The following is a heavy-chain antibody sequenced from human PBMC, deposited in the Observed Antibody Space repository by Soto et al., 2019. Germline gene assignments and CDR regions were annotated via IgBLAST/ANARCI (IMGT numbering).Heavy chain of an antibody. CDR2: IWYDGSNK. Sequence: GGSLRLSCAASGFTFSSYGMHWVRQAPGKGLEWVAVIWYDGSNKYYADSVKGRFTISRDNSKNTLYLQMNSLRAEDTVVYYCARDRRRTYYDCWSGGYYYYGMDVWGQGTTVTVSS. J-gene: IGHJ6*02. CDR1: GFTFSSYG. D-gene: IGHD3-3*01. V-gene: IGHV3-33*01. CDR3: ARDRRRTYYDCWSGGYYYYGMDV.